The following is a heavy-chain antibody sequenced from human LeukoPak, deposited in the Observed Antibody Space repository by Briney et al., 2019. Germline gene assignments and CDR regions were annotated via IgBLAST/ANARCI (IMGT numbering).Heavy chain of an antibody. Sequence: GGSLGLSCAASGFTFSDYYMSWIRQAPGKGLEWVSYISSSGSTIYYADSVKGRFTISRDNAKNSLYLQMNSLRAEDTAVYYCARDSGVMRHYGMDVWGQGTTVTVSS. CDR2: ISSSGSTI. D-gene: IGHD3-16*01. CDR1: GFTFSDYY. J-gene: IGHJ6*02. V-gene: IGHV3-11*01. CDR3: ARDSGVMRHYGMDV.